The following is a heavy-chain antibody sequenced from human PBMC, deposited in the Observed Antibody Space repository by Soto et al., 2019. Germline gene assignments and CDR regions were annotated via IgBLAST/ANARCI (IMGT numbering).Heavy chain of an antibody. J-gene: IGHJ4*02. V-gene: IGHV2-5*02. CDR1: GFSLKTIGVC. Sequence: QITLKESGPTLVRPTQTLTQPCSSSGFSLKTIGVCVGWIRPPPGKALERLALTSWDDDQRYSPTLKTRVTVTTDIYRIHLVLAMTNVAPVATGRYSGTRSTSATVWGGPFDNWGPGSVLCVSS. D-gene: IGHD3-16*01. CDR3: TRSTSATVWGGPFDN. CDR2: TSWDDDQ.